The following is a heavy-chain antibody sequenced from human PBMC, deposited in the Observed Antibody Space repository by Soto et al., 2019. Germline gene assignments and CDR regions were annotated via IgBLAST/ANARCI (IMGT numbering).Heavy chain of an antibody. CDR2: ISGSGGST. Sequence: EVQLLESGGGLVQPGGSLRLSCAASGFTFSSYAMSWVRQAPGKGLEWVSAISGSGGSTYYADSVKGRFTISRDNSTNTLYLQMNSLRAEDTAVYYCAKVLRNRYYYGMDVWGQGTTVTVSS. CDR3: AKVLRNRYYYGMDV. V-gene: IGHV3-23*01. D-gene: IGHD3-16*01. CDR1: GFTFSSYA. J-gene: IGHJ6*02.